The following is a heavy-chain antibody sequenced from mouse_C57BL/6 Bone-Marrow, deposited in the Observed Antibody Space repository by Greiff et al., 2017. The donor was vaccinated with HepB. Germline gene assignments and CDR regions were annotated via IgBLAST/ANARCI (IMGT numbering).Heavy chain of an antibody. CDR2: ISSGSSTI. V-gene: IGHV5-17*01. Sequence: VQLQQSGGGLVKPGGSLKLSCAASGFTFSDYGMHWVRQAPEKGLEWVAYISSGSSTIYYADTVKGRFTISRDNAKNTLFLQMTRLRSEDTAMYYCARGCYYYGSWFAYWGQGTLVTVSA. CDR1: GFTFSDYG. J-gene: IGHJ3*01. D-gene: IGHD1-1*01. CDR3: ARGCYYYGSWFAY.